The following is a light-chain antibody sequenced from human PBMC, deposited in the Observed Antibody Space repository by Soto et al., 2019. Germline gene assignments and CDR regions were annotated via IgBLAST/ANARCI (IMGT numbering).Light chain of an antibody. CDR1: QSVSTK. Sequence: EMVMTQSPATLSVSLGERATLSCRASQSVSTKLVWYQQKPGQAPRLLIYGASTRATGIPARFSGSGSGTEFTLTVSSLQSEDFVVYYCQQQDQGWKFGQGTKVEIK. J-gene: IGKJ1*01. V-gene: IGKV3-15*01. CDR3: QQQDQGWK. CDR2: GAS.